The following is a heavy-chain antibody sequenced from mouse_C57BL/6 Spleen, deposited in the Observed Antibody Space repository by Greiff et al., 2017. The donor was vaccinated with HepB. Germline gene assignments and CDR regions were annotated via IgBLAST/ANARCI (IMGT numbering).Heavy chain of an antibody. J-gene: IGHJ2*01. Sequence: QVQLQQPGAELVRPGSSVKLSCKASGYTFTSYWMHWVKQRPIQGLEWIGNIDPSDSDTHYNQKFKDKATLTVDKSSSTAYMQLSSLTSEDSAVYYCAREGLGLWDYWGQGTTLTVSS. CDR3: AREGLGLWDY. D-gene: IGHD1-1*02. CDR2: IDPSDSDT. CDR1: GYTFTSYW. V-gene: IGHV1-52*01.